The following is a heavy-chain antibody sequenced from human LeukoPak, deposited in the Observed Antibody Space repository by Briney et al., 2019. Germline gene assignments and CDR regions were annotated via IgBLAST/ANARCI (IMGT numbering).Heavy chain of an antibody. CDR3: ARGTSRSYYY. Sequence: VASVKVSCEASGYTFTGYYMHWVRQAPGQGLEWMGWINPNSGGTNYAQKFQGRVTMTRDTSISTDYMELSRPTSDDPAVYYCARGTSRSYYYWGQGTLVTVSS. J-gene: IGHJ4*02. CDR1: GYTFTGYY. V-gene: IGHV1-2*02. CDR2: INPNSGGT. D-gene: IGHD1-26*01.